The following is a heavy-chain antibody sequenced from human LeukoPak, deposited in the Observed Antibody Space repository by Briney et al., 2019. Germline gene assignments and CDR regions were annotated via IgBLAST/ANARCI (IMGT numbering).Heavy chain of an antibody. J-gene: IGHJ6*03. D-gene: IGHD2-2*01. Sequence: SETLSLTCTVSGGSISSSSYYWSWIRQPPGKGLEWIGYIYYSGSTYYNPSLKSRVTISVDTSKNQFSLKLSSVTAADTAVYYCARESHTDIVVVPAAADYYYMDVWGKGTTVTVSS. V-gene: IGHV4-30-4*08. CDR2: IYYSGST. CDR1: GGSISSSSYY. CDR3: ARESHTDIVVVPAAADYYYMDV.